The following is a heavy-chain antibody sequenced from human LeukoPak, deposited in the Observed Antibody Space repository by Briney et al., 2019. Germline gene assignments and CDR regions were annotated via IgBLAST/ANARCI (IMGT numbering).Heavy chain of an antibody. V-gene: IGHV3-20*04. Sequence: PGGSLRLSCAASGFAFSSYSMSWVRQAPGKGLEWVSGINWGGGSTGYGDSVKGRFTISRDNAKNSLYLQMNTLRAEDTALYYCARTIYSNSAFDYWGQGTLVTVSS. D-gene: IGHD4-11*01. CDR1: GFAFSSYS. J-gene: IGHJ4*02. CDR2: INWGGGST. CDR3: ARTIYSNSAFDY.